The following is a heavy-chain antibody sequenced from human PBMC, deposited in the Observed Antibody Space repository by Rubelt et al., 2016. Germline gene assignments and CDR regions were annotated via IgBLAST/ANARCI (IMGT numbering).Heavy chain of an antibody. CDR1: GFSLSNARMG. Sequence: QVTLKESGPVLVKPTETLTLTCTVSGFSLSNARMGVSWIRQPPGKALEWLAHIFSNDEKSYSTSLKSRLTISKDTSKSQVFLTLTTLAPVASATYCCARITVDYFASWGQGTLVTVSS. V-gene: IGHV2-26*01. D-gene: IGHD4-11*01. J-gene: IGHJ4*02. CDR2: IFSNDEK. CDR3: ARITVDYFAS.